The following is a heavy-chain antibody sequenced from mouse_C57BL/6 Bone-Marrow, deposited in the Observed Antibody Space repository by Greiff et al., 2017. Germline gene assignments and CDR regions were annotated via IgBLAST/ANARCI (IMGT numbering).Heavy chain of an antibody. D-gene: IGHD2-4*01. CDR3: ARGDDYDVYFDY. CDR1: GFNIKNTY. J-gene: IGHJ2*01. CDR2: IDPANGNT. Sequence: VTLKVSVAELVRPGASVKLSCTASGFNIKNTYMHWVKQRPEQGLEWSGRIDPANGNTKYAPKFQGKATITADTSSNTAYLQLSSLTSEDTAIYYCARGDDYDVYFDYWGQGATLTVSS. V-gene: IGHV14-3*01.